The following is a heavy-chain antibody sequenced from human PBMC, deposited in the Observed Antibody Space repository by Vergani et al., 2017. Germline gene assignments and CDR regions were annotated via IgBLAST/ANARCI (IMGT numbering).Heavy chain of an antibody. CDR2: ISFDGNKK. D-gene: IGHD4-11*01. V-gene: IGHV3-30*03. CDR1: GFSFTCYG. J-gene: IGHJ4*02. Sequence: QVRLVEAGGGVVQPGRSLGLSCAASGFSFTCYGMHWVRQPPGKGLEWVATISFDGNKKDHTEAVRGRFTISRDSSKTLYLQMDSLRVEDTAMYFCARDLSYSTAWPFFDSRGQGTLVTVSS. CDR3: ARDLSYSTAWPFFDS.